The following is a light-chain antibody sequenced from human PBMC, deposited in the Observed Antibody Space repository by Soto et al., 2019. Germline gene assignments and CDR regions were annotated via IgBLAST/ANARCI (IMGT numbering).Light chain of an antibody. V-gene: IGLV2-14*03. CDR2: DVN. Sequence: QSALAQTCPLSGSPGQAGTICCTGATADVDGYDYVSWYQQHPGQVPKLLIYDVNSRPSGISYRFSGSKSGDRASLTISGLQAEDDADYYCSSYTGSAPFYVFGAGTKVTVL. J-gene: IGLJ1*01. CDR3: SSYTGSAPFYV. CDR1: TADVDGYDY.